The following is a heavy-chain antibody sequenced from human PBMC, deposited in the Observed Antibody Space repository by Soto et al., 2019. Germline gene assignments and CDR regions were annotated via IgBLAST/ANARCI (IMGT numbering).Heavy chain of an antibody. V-gene: IGHV3-9*01. Sequence: EVQLVESGGGLVQPGRSLRLSCAASGFTFDDYAMHWVRQAPGKVLEWVSGISWNSGSIGYADSVKGRFTFSRDNAKNSLYRQMICLRSEDTAFYYCAVDGRYGGSCFCYFDYWGQGTLVNVSS. CDR2: ISWNSGSI. CDR3: AVDGRYGGSCFCYFDY. CDR1: GFTFDDYA. D-gene: IGHD6-6*01. J-gene: IGHJ4*02.